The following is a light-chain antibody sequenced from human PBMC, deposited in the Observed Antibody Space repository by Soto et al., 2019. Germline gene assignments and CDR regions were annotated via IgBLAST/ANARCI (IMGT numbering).Light chain of an antibody. CDR3: GSWDSSLSDYV. V-gene: IGLV1-51*01. J-gene: IGLJ1*01. CDR1: SSNIGGNS. CDR2: DDN. Sequence: QSVLTQPPSVSAAPGQKVTISCSGSSSNIGGNSVSWYQQLPGTAPKLLIYDDNKRPSGIPDRFSGSKSGTSATLGITGFQIGHEADYYCGSWDSSLSDYVLGNGTKVTVL.